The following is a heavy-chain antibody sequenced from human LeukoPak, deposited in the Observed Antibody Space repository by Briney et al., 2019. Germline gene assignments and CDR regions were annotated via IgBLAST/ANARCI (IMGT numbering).Heavy chain of an antibody. D-gene: IGHD3-3*01. CDR1: GYTFTSYY. CDR2: INPSGGST. J-gene: IGHJ4*02. CDR3: ARDDESPFFGSFRGTFDY. Sequence: GASVKVSCKASGYTFTSYYMHWVRQAPGQGLEWMGIINPSGGSTSYAQKFQGRVTMTRDTSTSTVYMELSSLRSEDTAVYYCARDDESPFFGSFRGTFDYWGQGTLVTVSS. V-gene: IGHV1-46*01.